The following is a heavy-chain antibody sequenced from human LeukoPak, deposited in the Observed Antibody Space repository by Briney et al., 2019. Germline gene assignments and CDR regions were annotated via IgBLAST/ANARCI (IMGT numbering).Heavy chain of an antibody. CDR1: GYTFTGYY. CDR3: ARDRAHCSGGSCYSRNWFDP. V-gene: IGHV1-2*04. Sequence: ASVKVSCKASGYTFTGYYMHWVRQAPGQGLEWMGWVNPNSGGTNYAQKFQGWVTMTRDTSISTAYMELSRLRSDDTAVYYCARDRAHCSGGSCYSRNWFDPWGQGTLVTVSS. D-gene: IGHD2-15*01. CDR2: VNPNSGGT. J-gene: IGHJ5*02.